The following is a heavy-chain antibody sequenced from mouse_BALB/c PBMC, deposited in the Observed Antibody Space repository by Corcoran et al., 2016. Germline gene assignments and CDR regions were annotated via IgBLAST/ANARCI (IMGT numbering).Heavy chain of an antibody. D-gene: IGHD2-1*01. CDR1: GFNIKDTY. J-gene: IGHJ1*01. CDR2: IDPANGNT. Sequence: EVQLQQSGAELVKPGASVKLSCTASGFNIKDTYMHWVKQRPEQGLEWIGRIDPANGNTKYDPKFQGKATITADTSSNTAYLQLSSLTSEDTAVYYCARNGNYDWYFDVWGAGTTVTVSS. V-gene: IGHV14-3*02. CDR3: ARNGNYDWYFDV.